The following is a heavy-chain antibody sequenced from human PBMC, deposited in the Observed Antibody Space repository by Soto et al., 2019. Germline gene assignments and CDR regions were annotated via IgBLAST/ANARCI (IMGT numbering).Heavy chain of an antibody. V-gene: IGHV3-30*18. CDR2: VSHDGRNT. J-gene: IGHJ4*02. Sequence: GVSLGLSCAASGFTFSDYSMHWVRQAPGKGLEWVAVVSHDGRNTHYADSVKGRFTISRDSSKNTVSLEMTSLRAEDTAVYYCAKGGRQWLVTSDFNYWGQGALVTVSS. CDR3: AKGGRQWLVTSDFNY. D-gene: IGHD6-19*01. CDR1: GFTFSDYS.